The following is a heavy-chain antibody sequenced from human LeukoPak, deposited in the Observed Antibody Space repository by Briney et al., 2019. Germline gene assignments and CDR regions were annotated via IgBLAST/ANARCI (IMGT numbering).Heavy chain of an antibody. CDR1: GGSISSSNW. Sequence: PSGTLSLTCAVSGGSISSSNWWSWVRQPPGKGLEWIGEIYHSGSTNYNPSLKSRVTISVDKSKNQFSLKLSSVTAADTAVYYCARESITMVHVGLGDAFDIWGQGTMVTVSS. D-gene: IGHD3-10*01. V-gene: IGHV4-4*02. CDR3: ARESITMVHVGLGDAFDI. CDR2: IYHSGST. J-gene: IGHJ3*02.